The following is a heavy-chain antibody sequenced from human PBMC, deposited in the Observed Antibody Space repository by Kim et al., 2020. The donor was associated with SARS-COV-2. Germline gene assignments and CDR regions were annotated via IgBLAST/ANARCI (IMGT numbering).Heavy chain of an antibody. V-gene: IGHV4-39*01. CDR2: IYYSGST. J-gene: IGHJ6*02. Sequence: SETLSLTCTGSGGSISSSSYYWGWIRQPPGKGLEWIGSIYYSGSTYYNPSLKSRVTISVDTSKNQFSLKLSSVTAADTTVYYCARQAKGATTPHYYYYGMDVWGQGTTGTVCS. CDR1: GGSISSSSYY. D-gene: IGHD5-12*01. CDR3: ARQAKGATTPHYYYYGMDV.